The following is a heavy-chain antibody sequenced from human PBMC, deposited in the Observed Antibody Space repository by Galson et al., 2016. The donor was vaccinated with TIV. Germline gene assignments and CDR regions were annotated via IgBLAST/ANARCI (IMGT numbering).Heavy chain of an antibody. CDR1: GSSISSGYY. CDR3: AKMARTTGPDTEYYFDH. J-gene: IGHJ4*02. D-gene: IGHD1-1*01. CDR2: FYYGGST. Sequence: SETLSLTCAVSGSSISSGYYWGWIRQSPGKGLEWIGSFYYGGSTYYNPPLKSRVAISVDTSKNQFSLRLSSVTAADTAVYYCAKMARTTGPDTEYYFDHWGQGTLVTVSS. V-gene: IGHV4-38-2*01.